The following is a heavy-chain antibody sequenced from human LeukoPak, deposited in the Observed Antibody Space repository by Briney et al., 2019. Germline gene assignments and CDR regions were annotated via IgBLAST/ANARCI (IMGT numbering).Heavy chain of an antibody. J-gene: IGHJ4*02. CDR1: GASISSHY. CDR2: MSISGNT. D-gene: IGHD3-10*01. CDR3: ARQSAGSYVYFDL. Sequence: SETLSLTCTISGASISSHYYSWIRQSAGQGLEWIGRMSISGNTNYNPSLKSRVTISGDKSKNQFSLKLSSVTAADTAMYYCARQSAGSYVYFDLWGQGTLVTVYS. V-gene: IGHV4-4*07.